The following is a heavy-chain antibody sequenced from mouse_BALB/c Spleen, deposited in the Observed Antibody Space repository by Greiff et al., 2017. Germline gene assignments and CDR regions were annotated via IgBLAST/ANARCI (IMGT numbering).Heavy chain of an antibody. D-gene: IGHD1-1*01. CDR1: GFTFSSYT. Sequence: EVQLVESGGGLVQPGGSLKLSCAASGFTFSSYTMSWVRQTPEKRLEWVAYIINGGGSTYYPDTVKGRFTISRDNAKNTLYLQMSSLKSEDTAMYYCARHDWYGSSYWYFDVWGAGTTVTVSS. V-gene: IGHV5-12-2*01. J-gene: IGHJ1*01. CDR2: IINGGGST. CDR3: ARHDWYGSSYWYFDV.